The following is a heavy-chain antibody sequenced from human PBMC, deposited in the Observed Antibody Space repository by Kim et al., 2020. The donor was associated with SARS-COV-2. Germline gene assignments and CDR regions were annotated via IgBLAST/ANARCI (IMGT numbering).Heavy chain of an antibody. J-gene: IGHJ3*02. CDR1: GFTFSAYD. D-gene: IGHD3-16*01. Sequence: GGSLRLSCETSGFTFSAYDMNWVRQAPGKGLEWLSFITKSSTTIYYADSVEGRFTISRDNAKNSLFLQMNSLRDEDTALYYCVRDRMGGAFDMWGQVTMV. CDR3: VRDRMGGAFDM. V-gene: IGHV3-48*02. CDR2: ITKSSTTI.